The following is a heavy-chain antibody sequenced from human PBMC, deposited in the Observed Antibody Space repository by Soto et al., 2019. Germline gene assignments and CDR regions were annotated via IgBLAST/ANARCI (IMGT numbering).Heavy chain of an antibody. V-gene: IGHV1-46*01. Sequence: KGRASVKVSCKASGYTFTSYYMHWVRQAPGQGLEWMGIINPSGGSTSYAQKFQGRVTMTRDTSTSTVYMELSSLRSEDTAVYYCARVISSYDILTGYYSNYYYGMDVWGQGTTVTVSS. CDR1: GYTFTSYY. CDR2: INPSGGST. D-gene: IGHD3-9*01. CDR3: ARVISSYDILTGYYSNYYYGMDV. J-gene: IGHJ6*02.